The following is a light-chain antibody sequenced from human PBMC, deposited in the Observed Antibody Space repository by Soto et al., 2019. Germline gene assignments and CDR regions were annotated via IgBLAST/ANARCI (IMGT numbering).Light chain of an antibody. V-gene: IGLV2-8*01. CDR3: SSYAGSNTYVV. J-gene: IGLJ2*01. Sequence: QSALTQPPSASGSPGQSVTISCTGTSSDVGGYNYVSWYQQHPGKAPKLMIYEVSKRPSGVPDRFSGSKSGNTASLTVSGRHAEDEADYYCSSYAGSNTYVVFGGGTKLTVL. CDR2: EVS. CDR1: SSDVGGYNY.